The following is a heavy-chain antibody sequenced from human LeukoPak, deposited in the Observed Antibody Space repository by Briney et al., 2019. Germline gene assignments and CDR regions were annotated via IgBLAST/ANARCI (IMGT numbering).Heavy chain of an antibody. Sequence: SETLSLTCTVSGGSISSSSYYWGWIRQPPGKGLEWIGSIYYSGSTYYNPSLKSRVTISVDTSKNQFSLKLSSVTAADTAVYYCARVHCSSTSCQMYYFDYWGQGTLVTVSS. D-gene: IGHD2-2*01. J-gene: IGHJ4*02. CDR2: IYYSGST. CDR3: ARVHCSSTSCQMYYFDY. CDR1: GGSISSSSYY. V-gene: IGHV4-39*07.